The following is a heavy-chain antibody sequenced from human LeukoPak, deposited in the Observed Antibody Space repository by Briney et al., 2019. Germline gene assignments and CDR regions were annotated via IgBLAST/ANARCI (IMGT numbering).Heavy chain of an antibody. CDR2: INPSGGST. Sequence: GAAVTVSYKASGYTFTRYYMHWVGQAPGQGGEGMGIINPSGGSTSYAQKLQGRVTMTRDTSIRTAYMELSRLRSDDTAVYYCARTVVVRNYYYYYLDVWGKGTTVTVSS. J-gene: IGHJ6*03. CDR3: ARTVVVRNYYYYYLDV. CDR1: GYTFTRYY. D-gene: IGHD3-22*01. V-gene: IGHV1-46*01.